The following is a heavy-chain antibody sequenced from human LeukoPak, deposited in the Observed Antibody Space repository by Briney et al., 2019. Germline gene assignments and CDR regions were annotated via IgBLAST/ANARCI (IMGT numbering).Heavy chain of an antibody. Sequence: PSETLSLTFTVSGGSVSSGNYFWSWIRQPAGKGLECIGRIHTSGSTNYDPSLKSRVTISVDTSNNQFSLKLRSVTAADTAVYYCATQDSSSWYFDSWGQGTLVTVSS. D-gene: IGHD6-13*01. CDR3: ATQDSSSWYFDS. J-gene: IGHJ4*02. CDR2: IHTSGST. V-gene: IGHV4-61*02. CDR1: GGSVSSGNYF.